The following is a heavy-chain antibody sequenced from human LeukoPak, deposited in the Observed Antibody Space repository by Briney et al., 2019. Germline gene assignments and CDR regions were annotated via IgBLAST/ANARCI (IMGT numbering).Heavy chain of an antibody. CDR2: INTSGGST. D-gene: IGHD2-21*01. CDR1: GFTFRHYD. CDR3: MKLPTMIIVIDTDFEY. Sequence: PGGSLRLSCVASGFTFRHYDVSWVRQAPGKGLEWVSSINTSGGSTYYADSLQGRFTISRDDSKNTLHLQMNNVRAEDTALYYCMKLPTMIIVIDTDFEYWGQGAQVTVSS. V-gene: IGHV3-23*01. J-gene: IGHJ4*02.